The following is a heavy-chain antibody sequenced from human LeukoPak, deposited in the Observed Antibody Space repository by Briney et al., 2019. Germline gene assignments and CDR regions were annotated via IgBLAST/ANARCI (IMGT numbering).Heavy chain of an antibody. D-gene: IGHD6-19*01. CDR2: IYYSGST. V-gene: IGHV4-39*01. J-gene: IGHJ6*02. CDR1: GGSISSSSYY. Sequence: SETLSLTCTVSGGSISSSSYYWGWIRQPPGKGLEWIGSIYYSGSTYYNPSLRSRVTISVDTSKNQFSLKLSSVTAADTAVYYCARLAAVAGNFPYYYYCMDVWGQGTTVTVSS. CDR3: ARLAAVAGNFPYYYYCMDV.